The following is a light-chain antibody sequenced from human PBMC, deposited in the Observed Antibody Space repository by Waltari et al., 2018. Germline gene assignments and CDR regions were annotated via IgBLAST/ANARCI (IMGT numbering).Light chain of an antibody. CDR1: QSVLFSLNNKNY. Sequence: DIVMTQSPDSLAVSLCERATINCKSSQSVLFSLNNKNYFAWYQQKPGQPPKLLIYWASTRESGVPDRFSGSESGTDFNLTISSLQAEDVAVYYCQQYCTTPLTFGGGTKVEIK. J-gene: IGKJ4*01. V-gene: IGKV4-1*01. CDR2: WAS. CDR3: QQYCTTPLT.